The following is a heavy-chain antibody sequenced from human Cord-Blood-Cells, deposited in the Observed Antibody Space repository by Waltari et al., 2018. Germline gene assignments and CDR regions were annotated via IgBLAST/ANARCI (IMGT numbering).Heavy chain of an antibody. J-gene: IGHJ4*02. CDR3: AGRTGDRDY. D-gene: IGHD7-27*01. Sequence: QVQLQQWGAGLLKPSETLSITCAVYGGSFSGYYWSWIRQPPGKGLEWIGKINHSGSTNYNPSLKSRVTISVDTSKNQFSLKLSSVTAADTAVYYCAGRTGDRDYWGQGTLVTVSS. CDR1: GGSFSGYY. CDR2: INHSGST. V-gene: IGHV4-34*01.